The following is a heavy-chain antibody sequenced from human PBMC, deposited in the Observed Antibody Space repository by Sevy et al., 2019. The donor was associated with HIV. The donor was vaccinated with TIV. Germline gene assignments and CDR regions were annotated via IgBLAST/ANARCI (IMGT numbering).Heavy chain of an antibody. D-gene: IGHD3-22*01. J-gene: IGHJ4*02. CDR1: GFTFSDYY. Sequence: GGSLRLSCAASGFTFSDYYMSWIRQAPGKGLEWVSYISSSGSTIYYEDSVKGRFTISRDNAKNSLYLQMNSLRAEDTAVYYCARGNRYYYDSSGYYGYWGQGTLVTVSS. CDR3: ARGNRYYYDSSGYYGY. CDR2: ISSSGSTI. V-gene: IGHV3-11*01.